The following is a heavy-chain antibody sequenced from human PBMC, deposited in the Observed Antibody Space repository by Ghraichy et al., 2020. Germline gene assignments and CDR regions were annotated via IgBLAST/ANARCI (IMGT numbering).Heavy chain of an antibody. J-gene: IGHJ3*02. CDR1: GGSISSYY. D-gene: IGHD3-22*01. V-gene: IGHV4-4*07. CDR2: IYTSGST. CDR3: ARDRGVYYYDSSGYDAFDI. Sequence: SETLSLTCTVSGGSISSYYWSWIRQPAGKGLEWIGRIYTSGSTNYNPSLKSRVTMSVDTSKNQFSLKLSSVTAADTAVYYCARDRGVYYYDSSGYDAFDIWGQGTMVTVSS.